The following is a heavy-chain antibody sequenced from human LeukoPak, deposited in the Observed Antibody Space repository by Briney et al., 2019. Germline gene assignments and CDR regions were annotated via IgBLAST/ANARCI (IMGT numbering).Heavy chain of an antibody. CDR1: GGTFSSYA. V-gene: IGHV1-69*04. Sequence: GSSVKVSCKASGGTFSSYAISWVRQAPGQGLEWMGRIIPILGIANYAQKFQGRVTITADKSTSTAYMELSSLRSEDTAVYYCAGYSSSWVYYFDYWGQGTLVTVSS. D-gene: IGHD6-13*01. CDR3: AGYSSSWVYYFDY. J-gene: IGHJ4*02. CDR2: IIPILGIA.